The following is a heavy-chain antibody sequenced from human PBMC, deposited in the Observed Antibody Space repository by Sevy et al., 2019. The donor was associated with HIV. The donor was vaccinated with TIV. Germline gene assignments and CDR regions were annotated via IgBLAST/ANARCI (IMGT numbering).Heavy chain of an antibody. V-gene: IGHV3-23*01. CDR3: ARNFVPDTTSYFGPLDY. CDR2: IRGAGSII. D-gene: IGHD3-9*01. Sequence: GGSLRLSCAASGFTFNSYAMNWVRQAPGKGLEWLSAIRGAGSIIFYADSVKGRFTISRDNSRTTTYLQMNSLRAEETAIYYCARNFVPDTTSYFGPLDYWGRGTLVTVSS. J-gene: IGHJ4*02. CDR1: GFTFNSYA.